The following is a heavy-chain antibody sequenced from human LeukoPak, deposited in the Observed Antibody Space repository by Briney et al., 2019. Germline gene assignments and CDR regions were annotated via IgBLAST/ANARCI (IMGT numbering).Heavy chain of an antibody. J-gene: IGHJ4*02. V-gene: IGHV1-69*04. CDR1: GGTFSSYA. Sequence: SVKVSCKASGGTFSSYAISWVRQAPGQGLEWMGRIIPILGIANYAQKFQGRVTITADKSTSTAYMELSSLRSEDTAVYYCARDYYGSGNYYNRLDYWGQGTLVTVSS. D-gene: IGHD3-10*01. CDR2: IIPILGIA. CDR3: ARDYYGSGNYYNRLDY.